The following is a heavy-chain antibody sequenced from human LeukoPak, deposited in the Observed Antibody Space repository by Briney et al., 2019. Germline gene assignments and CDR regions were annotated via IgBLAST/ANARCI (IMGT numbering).Heavy chain of an antibody. V-gene: IGHV1-18*04. D-gene: IGHD6-19*01. Sequence: ASVKVSCKASGYTFTSYGISWVRQAPGQGLEWMGWISAYNGNTNYAQKLQGRVTMTTDTSTSTAYMELRSLRSDDTAVYYCARVGAVAGMRGYFDCWGQGTLVTVSS. CDR1: GYTFTSYG. CDR2: ISAYNGNT. J-gene: IGHJ4*02. CDR3: ARVGAVAGMRGYFDC.